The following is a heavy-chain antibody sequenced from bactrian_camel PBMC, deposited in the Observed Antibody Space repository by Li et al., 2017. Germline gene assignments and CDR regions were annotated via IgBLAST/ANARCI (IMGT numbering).Heavy chain of an antibody. CDR2: IARYSV. Sequence: QVQLVESGGGSVEAGGSLRLSCQASGYVDSYCMGWFRQSPGKEREGVAAIARYSVVYADSVRGRFTISQDRAKRRVDLQMNNLKPEDTAMYYCASRAGPCYRGDHYYDRWGQGTQVTVS. J-gene: IGHJ4*01. CDR3: ASRAGPCYRGDHYYDR. V-gene: IGHV3S53*01. D-gene: IGHD6*01. CDR1: GYVDSYC.